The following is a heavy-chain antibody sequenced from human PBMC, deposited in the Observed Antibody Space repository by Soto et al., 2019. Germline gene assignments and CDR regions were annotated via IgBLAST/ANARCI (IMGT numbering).Heavy chain of an antibody. CDR2: IYYSGST. V-gene: IGHV4-31*03. CDR1: GGSISSGGYY. J-gene: IGHJ4*02. Sequence: QVQLQESGPGLVKPSQTLSLTCIVSGGSISSGGYYWSWIRQLPGKGLEGIGYIYYSGSTSYNPALKSRISILVDTSKNQVSLNLSSVTAADTAVYYCARTTYGGDSRVSTFDSWGQGTLVTVSS. D-gene: IGHD2-21*01. CDR3: ARTTYGGDSRVSTFDS.